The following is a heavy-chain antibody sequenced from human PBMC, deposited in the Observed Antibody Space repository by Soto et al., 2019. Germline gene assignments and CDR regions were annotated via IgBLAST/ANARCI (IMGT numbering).Heavy chain of an antibody. Sequence: GGSLRLSCAASGFSFSSYDINWVPQAPGKGMEWAAYISSSNIIHYADAVKGRFTISRDNAKNSLYLEMNSLGVEDTAVYYCARDRTYSSGWFHYYFHWGHGILVTVSS. D-gene: IGHD6-19*01. CDR1: GFSFSSYD. V-gene: IGHV3-48*01. J-gene: IGHJ4*01. CDR2: ISSSNII. CDR3: ARDRTYSSGWFHYYFH.